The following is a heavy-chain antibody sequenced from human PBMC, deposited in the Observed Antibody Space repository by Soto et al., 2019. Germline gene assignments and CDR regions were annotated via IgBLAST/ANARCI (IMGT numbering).Heavy chain of an antibody. Sequence: ASVKVSCKASGYTFTSYDINWVRQAPGQRLEWMGWINAGSGNTKYSQKFQGRVTITRDTSASTAYMELSSLRSEDTAVYYCARTGGSAYSNYINYYYGMDVWGQGTTVTVSS. J-gene: IGHJ6*02. CDR1: GYTFTSYD. CDR3: ARTGGSAYSNYINYYYGMDV. V-gene: IGHV1-3*01. D-gene: IGHD4-4*01. CDR2: INAGSGNT.